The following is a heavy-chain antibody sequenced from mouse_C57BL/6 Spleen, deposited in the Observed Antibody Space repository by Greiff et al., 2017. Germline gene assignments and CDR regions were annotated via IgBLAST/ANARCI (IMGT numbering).Heavy chain of an antibody. V-gene: IGHV1-4*01. CDR1: GYTFTSYT. CDR3: ANSNSYFDY. CDR2: INPSSGYT. D-gene: IGHD2-5*01. Sequence: VKLVESGAELARPGASVKMSCKASGYTFTSYTMHWVKQRPGQGLEWIGYINPSSGYTKYNQKFKDKATLTADKSSSTAYMQLSSLTSEDSAVYYCANSNSYFDYWGQGTTLTVSS. J-gene: IGHJ2*01.